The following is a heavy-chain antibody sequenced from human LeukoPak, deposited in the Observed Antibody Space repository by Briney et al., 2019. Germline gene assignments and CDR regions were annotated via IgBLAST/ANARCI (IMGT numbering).Heavy chain of an antibody. V-gene: IGHV3-30*02. J-gene: IGHJ4*02. CDR1: GFTFSSYG. D-gene: IGHD3-22*01. CDR3: AKGAGNHYYDSSGDRFDY. Sequence: GGSLRLSCAASGFTFSSYGMHWVRQAPGKGLEWVAFIRYDGSNKYYADSVKGRYTISRDSSKNTLYLQMNSLRAEDTAVYYCAKGAGNHYYDSSGDRFDYWGQGTLVTVSS. CDR2: IRYDGSNK.